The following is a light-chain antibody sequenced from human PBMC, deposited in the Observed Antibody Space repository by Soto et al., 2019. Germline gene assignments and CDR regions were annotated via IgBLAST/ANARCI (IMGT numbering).Light chain of an antibody. CDR2: GAS. Sequence: DIGLTQSPGTLSLPPGERAILSCSASQSVSSSHLAWYQQKPGQAPRLLIYGASSRATGIPDRFSGSGSGTDFTLTISRLEPEDFAVYYCQQYGTSPPALTFGGGTKVEIK. CDR3: QQYGTSPPALT. J-gene: IGKJ4*01. CDR1: QSVSSSH. V-gene: IGKV3-20*01.